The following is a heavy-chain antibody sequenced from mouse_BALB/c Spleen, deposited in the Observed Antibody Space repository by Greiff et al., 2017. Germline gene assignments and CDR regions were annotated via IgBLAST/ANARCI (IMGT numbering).Heavy chain of an antibody. CDR3: ARSSGDSMDY. D-gene: IGHD3-1*01. CDR2: IYPGSGST. V-gene: IGHV1-55*01. CDR1: GYNFTSYW. Sequence: QVQLQQPGAELVKPGTSVKLSCKASGYNFTSYWINWVKLRPGQGLEWIGDIYPGSGSTNYNEKFKSKATLTVDTSSSTAYMQLSSLASEDSALYYCARSSGDSMDYWGQGTSVTVSS. J-gene: IGHJ4*01.